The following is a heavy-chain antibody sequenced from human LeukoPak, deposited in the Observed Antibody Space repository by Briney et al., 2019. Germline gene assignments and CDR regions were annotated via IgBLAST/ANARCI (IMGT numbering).Heavy chain of an antibody. D-gene: IGHD1-1*01. J-gene: IGHJ5*02. CDR2: IYYTGST. Sequence: SETLSLTCSVSGDSIGSYYWSWIRQPPGKGLEWIGYIYYTGSTNYNPSLKSRLTISVDTSKNQFSLKLSSVTAADTAVYYCARDLQLENWFDPWGQGTLVTVSS. CDR1: GDSIGSYY. CDR3: ARDLQLENWFDP. V-gene: IGHV4-59*01.